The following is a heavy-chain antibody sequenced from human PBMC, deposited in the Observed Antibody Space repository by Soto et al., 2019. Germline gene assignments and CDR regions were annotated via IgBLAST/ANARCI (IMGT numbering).Heavy chain of an antibody. Sequence: SETLSLTCAVYGGSFSGCYWSWIRQPPGNGLEWIGEINHSGSTNYNPSLKSRVTISVDTSKNQFSLKLSSVTAADTAVYYCARDGAYYGMAVWGQGTTVTVSS. CDR1: GGSFSGCY. CDR3: ARDGAYYGMAV. V-gene: IGHV4-34*01. D-gene: IGHD2-8*01. CDR2: INHSGST. J-gene: IGHJ6*02.